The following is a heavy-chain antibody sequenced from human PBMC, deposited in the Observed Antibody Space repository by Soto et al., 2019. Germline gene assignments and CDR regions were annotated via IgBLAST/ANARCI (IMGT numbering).Heavy chain of an antibody. CDR2: IIPILGIA. J-gene: IGHJ3*02. V-gene: IGHV1-69*02. CDR1: GGTFSSYT. Sequence: SVKVSCKASGGTFSSYTISWVRQAPGQGLEWMGRIIPILGIANYAQKFQGRVTITADKSTSTAYMELSSLRSEDTAVYYCARSYGDYDYDAFDIWGQGTMVNVSS. CDR3: ARSYGDYDYDAFDI. D-gene: IGHD4-17*01.